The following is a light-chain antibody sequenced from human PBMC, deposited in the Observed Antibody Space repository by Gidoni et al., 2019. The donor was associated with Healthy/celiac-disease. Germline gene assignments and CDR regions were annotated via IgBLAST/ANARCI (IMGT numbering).Light chain of an antibody. J-gene: IGKJ2*01. CDR1: QSISSY. CDR2: AAS. Sequence: DIQMTQSPSSLSASVGDRVTITCRESQSISSYLNWYQQKPGKAPKLLIYAASSLQSGVPSRFSGSGSGTDFTLTISSLQPEDFATYYCQQSYSTLRHTFGQGTKLEIK. V-gene: IGKV1-39*01. CDR3: QQSYSTLRHT.